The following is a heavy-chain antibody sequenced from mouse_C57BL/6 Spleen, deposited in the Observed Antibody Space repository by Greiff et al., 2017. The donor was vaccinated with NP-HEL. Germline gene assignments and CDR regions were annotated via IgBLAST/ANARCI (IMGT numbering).Heavy chain of an antibody. CDR3: ASRYDYEDYFDY. CDR2: IYPGSGST. D-gene: IGHD2-4*01. V-gene: IGHV1-55*01. J-gene: IGHJ2*01. CDR1: GYTFTSYW. Sequence: VQLQQPGAELVKPGASVKMSCKASGYTFTSYWITWVKQRPGQGLEWIGDIYPGSGSTNYNEKFKSKATLTVDTSSSTAYMQLSSLTSEDSAVYYCASRYDYEDYFDYWGQGTTLTVSS.